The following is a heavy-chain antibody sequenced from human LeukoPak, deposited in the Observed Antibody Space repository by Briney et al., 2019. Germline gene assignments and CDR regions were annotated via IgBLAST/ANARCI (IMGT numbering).Heavy chain of an antibody. J-gene: IGHJ4*02. CDR2: ISGSSGII. D-gene: IGHD3-3*01. CDR1: GFIFSNAW. CDR3: ARDVWIFAD. V-gene: IGHV3-48*01. Sequence: GGSLRLSCAGSGFIFSNAWMNWVRQAPGKGLEWVSYISGSSGIIDYADSVRGRFTISRDNAKNSLYLQMNSLRAEDTAVYYCARDVWIFADWGQGTLVTVSS.